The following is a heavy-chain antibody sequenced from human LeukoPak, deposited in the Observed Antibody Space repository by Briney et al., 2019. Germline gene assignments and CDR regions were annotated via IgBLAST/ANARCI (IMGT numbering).Heavy chain of an antibody. CDR2: MNPNSGNT. CDR3: ARDLTVRPPDY. V-gene: IGHV1-8*01. CDR1: GYTFTSYD. D-gene: IGHD3-10*01. J-gene: IGHJ4*02. Sequence: GASVKVSCKASGYTFTSYDINWVRQATGQGLEWMGWMNPNSGNTGYAQKFQGRVTMTRDISTSTVYMELSSLRSEDTAVYYCARDLTVRPPDYWGQGTPVTVSS.